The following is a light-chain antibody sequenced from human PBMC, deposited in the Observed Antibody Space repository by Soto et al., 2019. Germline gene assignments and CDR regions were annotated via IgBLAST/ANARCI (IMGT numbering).Light chain of an antibody. Sequence: SALTQPASVSGSPGQSITVSCTGTSSDVGGYNYVSWYQQHPGKAPQLLIYEVNIRPSGVSNRFSASKSGNTASLTISGLQAEDEADYYCTSYTSSSTLVFGTGTKVTVL. CDR3: TSYTSSSTLV. J-gene: IGLJ1*01. CDR2: EVN. V-gene: IGLV2-14*01. CDR1: SSDVGGYNY.